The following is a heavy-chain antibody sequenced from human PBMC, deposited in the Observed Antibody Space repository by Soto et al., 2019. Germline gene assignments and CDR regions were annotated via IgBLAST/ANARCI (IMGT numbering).Heavy chain of an antibody. Sequence: GTSVKLSCKASGESYTSYAMHWVRQAPGQRLEWMGWINAGNGNTKYSQKFQVRVTITKDTSATTAYMELSSLRSEDTAVYYCARDLGGWPDYWGQGTLVTVSS. V-gene: IGHV1-3*01. CDR2: INAGNGNT. D-gene: IGHD2-15*01. CDR3: ARDLGGWPDY. J-gene: IGHJ4*02. CDR1: GESYTSYA.